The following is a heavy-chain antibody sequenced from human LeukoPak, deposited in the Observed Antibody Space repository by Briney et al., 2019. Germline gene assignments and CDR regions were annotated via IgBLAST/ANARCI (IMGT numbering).Heavy chain of an antibody. CDR2: IIPIYDSA. D-gene: IGHD3-3*01. Sequence: EASVKVSCKASGGALSSSAVSWLRLAPGQGLEWLGGIIPIYDSADYAQRFQGRVKISTDESTSTLFLELSSLTPEDTAVHYCARAWSGILAYDAFDIWGQGTMIIVSS. CDR1: GGALSSSA. CDR3: ARAWSGILAYDAFDI. V-gene: IGHV1-69*05. J-gene: IGHJ3*02.